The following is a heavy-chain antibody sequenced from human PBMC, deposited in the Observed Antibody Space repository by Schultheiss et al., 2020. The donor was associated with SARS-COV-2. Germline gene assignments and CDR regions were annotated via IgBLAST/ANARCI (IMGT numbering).Heavy chain of an antibody. CDR3: AREVVGATLFDY. J-gene: IGHJ4*02. Sequence: GESLKISCAASGFTFSNSDMNWVHQAPGKGLEWVSAISGSGGSTYYADSVKGRFTISRDNSKNTLYLQMNSLRAEDTAVYYCAREVVGATLFDYWGQGTLVTVSS. CDR2: ISGSGGST. V-gene: IGHV3-23*01. D-gene: IGHD1-26*01. CDR1: GFTFSNSD.